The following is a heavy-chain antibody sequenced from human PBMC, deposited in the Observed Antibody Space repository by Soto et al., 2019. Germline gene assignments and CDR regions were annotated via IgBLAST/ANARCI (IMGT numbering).Heavy chain of an antibody. V-gene: IGHV3-11*01. CDR3: NSGLEYCSSTSCYLDI. Sequence: GGSLRLSCAASGFTFSDYYMSWIRQAPGKGLEWVSYISSSGSTIYYADSVKGRFTISRDNAKNSLYLQMNSLRSEDTAVYYCNSGLEYCSSTSCYLDICGQRTMVPVS. D-gene: IGHD2-2*01. J-gene: IGHJ3*02. CDR1: GFTFSDYY. CDR2: ISSSGSTI.